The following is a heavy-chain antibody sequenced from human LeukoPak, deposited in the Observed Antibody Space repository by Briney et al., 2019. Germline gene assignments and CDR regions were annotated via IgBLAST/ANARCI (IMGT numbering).Heavy chain of an antibody. CDR3: ARETKQLEKTA. J-gene: IGHJ5*02. D-gene: IGHD1-1*01. CDR1: GGSISSGSYY. CDR2: IYTSGST. V-gene: IGHV4-61*02. Sequence: SETLSLTCTVSGGSISSGSYYWSWIRQPAGKGLEWIGRIYTSGSTNYNPSLESRVTISVDTSKNQFSLKLSSVTAADTAVYYCARETKQLEKTAWGQGTLATVSS.